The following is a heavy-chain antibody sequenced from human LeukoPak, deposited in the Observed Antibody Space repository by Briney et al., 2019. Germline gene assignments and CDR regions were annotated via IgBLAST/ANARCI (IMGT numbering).Heavy chain of an antibody. J-gene: IGHJ6*02. Sequence: GASVKVSCKASGYTFTSYGISWVRQAPGQGLEWMGWINPNSGGTNYAQKFQGRVTMTRDTSITTAYMELSRLRSDDTAVYYCARDYYGSGLYGMDVWGQGTTVTVSS. D-gene: IGHD3-10*01. V-gene: IGHV1-2*02. CDR3: ARDYYGSGLYGMDV. CDR1: GYTFTSYG. CDR2: INPNSGGT.